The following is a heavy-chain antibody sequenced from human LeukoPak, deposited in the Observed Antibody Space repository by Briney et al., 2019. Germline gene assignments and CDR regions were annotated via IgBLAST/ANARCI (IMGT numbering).Heavy chain of an antibody. Sequence: LSLTCTVSGGSISSYYWSWIRQAPGRGLEWLSYISIIGTTIYYADSVKGRFTISRDNAKNSLYLQMNSLRGEDTAVYYCGRCAGTPQYYYYYYYMDVWGKGTTVTVSS. CDR3: GRCAGTPQYYYYYYYMDV. J-gene: IGHJ6*03. V-gene: IGHV3-11*04. D-gene: IGHD1/OR15-1a*01. CDR1: GGSISSYY. CDR2: ISIIGTTI.